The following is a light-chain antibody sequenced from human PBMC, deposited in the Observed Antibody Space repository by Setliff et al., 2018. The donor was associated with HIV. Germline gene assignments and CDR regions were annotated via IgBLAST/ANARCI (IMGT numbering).Light chain of an antibody. CDR2: EVS. CDR1: SSNVGKYNL. J-gene: IGLJ1*01. Sequence: QSALTQPASVSGSPGQSITISCTGNSSNVGKYNLVSWYRQNPGKAPKLMIYEVSKRPSGVPDRFSGSKSGNTASLTVSGLQTEDEADYYCSSYAGSNYVVGSGTK. V-gene: IGLV2-8*01. CDR3: SSYAGSNYV.